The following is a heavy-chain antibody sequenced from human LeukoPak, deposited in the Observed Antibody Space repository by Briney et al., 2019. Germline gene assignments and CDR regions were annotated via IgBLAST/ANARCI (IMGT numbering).Heavy chain of an antibody. CDR1: GFTVSSNY. D-gene: IGHD1-26*01. V-gene: IGHV3-53*05. J-gene: IGHJ3*02. CDR3: ARRGWERLDAFDI. Sequence: GGSLRLSCAASGFTVSSNYMSWVRQAPGKGLEWVSVIYSGGSTYYADSVKGRFTISRDNSKNTLYLQMNSLRAEDTAVYYCARRGWERLDAFDIWGQGTMVTVSS. CDR2: IYSGGST.